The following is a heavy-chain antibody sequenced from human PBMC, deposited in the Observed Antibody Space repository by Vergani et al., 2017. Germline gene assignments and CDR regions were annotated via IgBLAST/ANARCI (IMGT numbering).Heavy chain of an antibody. CDR3: AKDPYSSSWYALFDY. J-gene: IGHJ4*02. V-gene: IGHV1-46*01. D-gene: IGHD6-13*01. CDR1: GYTFTSYY. CDR2: INPSGGST. Sequence: QVQLVQSGAEVKKPGASVKVSCKASGYTFTSYYMHWVRQAPGQGLEWMGIINPSGGSTSYAQKFQGRVTMTRDTSTSTVYMELSSLRSEDTAVYYCAKDPYSSSWYALFDYWGQGTLVTVYS.